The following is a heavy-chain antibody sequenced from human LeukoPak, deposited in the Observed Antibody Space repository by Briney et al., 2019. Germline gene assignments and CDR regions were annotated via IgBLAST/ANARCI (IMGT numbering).Heavy chain of an antibody. CDR2: IRYDGSNK. V-gene: IGHV3-30*02. CDR1: GFTFSSYG. D-gene: IGHD5-12*01. Sequence: PGGSLRLSCAASGFTFSSYGMHWVRQAPGKGLEWVTFIRYDGSNKYYADSVKGRFTISRDNAKNSLYLQMNSLRAEDTAVYYCARASGYDSYFDYWGQGTLVTVSS. CDR3: ARASGYDSYFDY. J-gene: IGHJ4*02.